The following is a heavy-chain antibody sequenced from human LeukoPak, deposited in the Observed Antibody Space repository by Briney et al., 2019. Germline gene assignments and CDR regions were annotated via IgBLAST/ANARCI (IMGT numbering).Heavy chain of an antibody. D-gene: IGHD1-26*01. J-gene: IGHJ3*02. CDR3: TTSKGGSYRGAFDI. CDR2: ISYDGGNK. CDR1: GLTFGSHA. V-gene: IGHV3-30-3*01. Sequence: GTSLTPSCAASGLTFGSHAMDWVRHPPGNWLECDAVISYDGGNKYYADSVKGRFTISRDNSKNTLYLQMNSLRAEDTAVYYCTTSKGGSYRGAFDIWGQGTMVTVSS.